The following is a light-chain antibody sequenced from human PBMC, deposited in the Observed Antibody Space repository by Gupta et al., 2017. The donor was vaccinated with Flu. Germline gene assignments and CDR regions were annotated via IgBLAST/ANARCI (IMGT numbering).Light chain of an antibody. Sequence: QSVLTQPPSVSGAPGQRITISCTGSSSNIGAGYDVHWYQQVPGRAPKLLIYGNSDRPSGIPDRFSGSKSGTSASPAITGLQAEDEAEYYCQSYDTSLSVVVFGGGTQLTVL. V-gene: IGLV1-40*01. CDR1: SSNIGAGYD. J-gene: IGLJ2*01. CDR2: GNS. CDR3: QSYDTSLSVVV.